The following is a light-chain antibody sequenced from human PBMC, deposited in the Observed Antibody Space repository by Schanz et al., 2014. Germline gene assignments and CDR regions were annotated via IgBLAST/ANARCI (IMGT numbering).Light chain of an antibody. CDR3: QQLHTYPPT. CDR1: QDISSY. V-gene: IGKV1-9*01. CDR2: ATS. J-gene: IGKJ4*01. Sequence: IQLTQSPSSLSASVRDRVTITCRASQDISSYLGWYQQKPGKAPKLLIYATSTLQTGVPSRFSGSGFGTHFTLTINSLQPEDFATYYCQQLHTYPPTFGGGTKVE.